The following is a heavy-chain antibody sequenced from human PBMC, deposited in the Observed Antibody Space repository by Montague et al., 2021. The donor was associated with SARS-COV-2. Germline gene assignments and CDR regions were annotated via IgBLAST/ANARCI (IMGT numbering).Heavy chain of an antibody. J-gene: IGHJ6*02. CDR3: ARDTRITMIVVVKGYGMDV. D-gene: IGHD3-22*01. CDR2: IYYSGST. V-gene: IGHV4-39*07. CDR1: GGSISSSSYY. Sequence: SETLSLTCTVSGGSISSSSYYWGWIRQPPGKGLEWIGSIYYSGSTYYXXXLKSRVTISVDTSKSQFSLKLRSVTAADTAVYYRARDTRITMIVVVKGYGMDVWGQGTTVTVSS.